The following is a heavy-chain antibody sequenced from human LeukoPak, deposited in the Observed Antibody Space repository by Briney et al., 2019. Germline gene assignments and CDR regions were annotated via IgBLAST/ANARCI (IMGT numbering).Heavy chain of an antibody. CDR1: GFTFSSYG. D-gene: IGHD4-23*01. CDR2: ISYDGSNK. Sequence: GRSLRLSCAASGFTFSSYGMHWVRQAPGKGLEWVAVISYDGSNKYYADSVKGRFTISRDNSENTLYLQMNSLRAEDTAVYYCAKDESDYGGNSPCSWGQGTLVTVSS. V-gene: IGHV3-30*18. J-gene: IGHJ5*02. CDR3: AKDESDYGGNSPCS.